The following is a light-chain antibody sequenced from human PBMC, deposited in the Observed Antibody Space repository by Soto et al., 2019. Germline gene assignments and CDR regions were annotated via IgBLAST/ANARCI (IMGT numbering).Light chain of an antibody. J-gene: IGKJ2*01. CDR2: DAS. CDR3: QQYHNWPFT. CDR1: QSVGSN. V-gene: IGKV3-15*01. Sequence: EIVLTHSPATLSVSTGERATLSCRASQSVGSNSAWYQQRPGQPPRLLIYDASTRATDIPARFSGGGSGTEFTLTISSLQSEDFAVYYCQQYHNWPFTFGQGTKLQIK.